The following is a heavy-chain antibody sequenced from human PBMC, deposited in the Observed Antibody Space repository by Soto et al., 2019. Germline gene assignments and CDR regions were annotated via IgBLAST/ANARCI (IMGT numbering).Heavy chain of an antibody. V-gene: IGHV3-30*18. CDR1: GFTFGSHG. CDR2: ISYDETNE. Sequence: PGGSLRLSCVASGFTFGSHGMHWVRQAPGKGLEWVAVISYDETNEHYVESGKGRFTISRDNSKSILYLQMNRLRPEDTAVYKWAKDRRTTISEYGMDVWGQGTTGTVSS. D-gene: IGHD3-10*01. CDR3: AKDRRTTISEYGMDV. J-gene: IGHJ6*02.